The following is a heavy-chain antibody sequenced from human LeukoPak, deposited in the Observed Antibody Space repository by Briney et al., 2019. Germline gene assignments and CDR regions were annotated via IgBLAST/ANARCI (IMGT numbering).Heavy chain of an antibody. CDR1: GFTFSDYS. V-gene: IGHV3-11*05. Sequence: GGSLRLSCAASGFTFSDYSMTWIRQAPGKGLEYISHISSNSSYTNYADSVKGRFTISRDNAKNSLSLQMKSLRAEDTAVYHCGRADILPGYYAPDYSGQGTLVTVSS. D-gene: IGHD3-9*01. CDR3: GRADILPGYYAPDY. CDR2: ISSNSSYT. J-gene: IGHJ4*02.